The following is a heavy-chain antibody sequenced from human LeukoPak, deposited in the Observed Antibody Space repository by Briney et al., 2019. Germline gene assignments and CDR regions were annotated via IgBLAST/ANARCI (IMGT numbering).Heavy chain of an antibody. CDR2: ISAYNGNT. CDR3: ARDGSEYDILTGYPKDY. CDR1: GGTFSSYA. Sequence: ASVKVSCKASGGTFSSYAISWVRQAPGQGLEWMGWISAYNGNTNYAQKLQGRVTMTTDTSTSTAYMELRSLRSDDTAVYYCARDGSEYDILTGYPKDYWGQGTLVTVSS. D-gene: IGHD3-9*01. V-gene: IGHV1-18*01. J-gene: IGHJ4*02.